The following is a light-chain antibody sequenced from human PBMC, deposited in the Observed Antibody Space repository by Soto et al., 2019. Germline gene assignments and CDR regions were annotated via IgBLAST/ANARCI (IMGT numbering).Light chain of an antibody. V-gene: IGKV3-20*01. CDR3: QHYSNWPTWT. CDR1: QSLTSSY. J-gene: IGKJ1*01. Sequence: EIVLTQSPSTLSLSPGEGATLSCRTSQSLTSSYLAWYQQRPGQAPRLXXYGASTRANGIPARFSGSRSGTDLTLTISSLQSEDVAIYDCQHYSNWPTWTFGQGTKVDIK. CDR2: GAS.